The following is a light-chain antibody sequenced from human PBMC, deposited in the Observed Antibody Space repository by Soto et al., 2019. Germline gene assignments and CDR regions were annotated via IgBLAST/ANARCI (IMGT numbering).Light chain of an antibody. CDR3: QQRYNWPLT. CDR2: DAS. V-gene: IGKV3-11*01. CDR1: QSVSNY. J-gene: IGKJ4*01. Sequence: ILLTQSPATLPLSQGEVAILSCSSSQSVSNYLAWYQHKPGQAPRLVIYDASNRSTAIPARFRPSGPGTDFTLTISSLEPEDFAVQYCQQRYNWPLTFRGGTKV.